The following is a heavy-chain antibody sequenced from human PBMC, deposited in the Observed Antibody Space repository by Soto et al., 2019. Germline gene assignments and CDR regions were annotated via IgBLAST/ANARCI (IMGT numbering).Heavy chain of an antibody. CDR1: GGSISSGGYY. CDR3: ARVLRGYRNAIALNWFDP. J-gene: IGHJ5*02. Sequence: QVQLQESGPGLVKPSQTLSLTCTVSGGSISSGGYYWSWIRQHPGKGLEWIGYIYYSGSTYYNPSLKSRVTISVETSKNQFSLKLSSVTAADTAVYYCARVLRGYRNAIALNWFDPWGQGTLVTVSS. V-gene: IGHV4-31*03. D-gene: IGHD5-18*01. CDR2: IYYSGST.